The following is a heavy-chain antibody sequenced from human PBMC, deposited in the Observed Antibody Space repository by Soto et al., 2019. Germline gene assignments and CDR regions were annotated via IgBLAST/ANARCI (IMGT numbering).Heavy chain of an antibody. CDR1: GGSFSGYY. Sequence: PWETLSLTCAVYGGSFSGYYWSWVRQPPGKGLEWIGEINHSGSTKYNPSLKSRVTISVDTSKNQFSLKLSSVTAADTAVYYCARRIQLWFRAYYYYGMDVWGQGTTVTVSS. D-gene: IGHD5-18*01. CDR3: ARRIQLWFRAYYYYGMDV. J-gene: IGHJ6*02. CDR2: INHSGST. V-gene: IGHV4-34*01.